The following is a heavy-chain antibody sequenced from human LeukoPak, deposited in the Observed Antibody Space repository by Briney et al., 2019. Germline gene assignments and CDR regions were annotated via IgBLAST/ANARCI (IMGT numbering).Heavy chain of an antibody. V-gene: IGHV3-21*01. J-gene: IGHJ3*02. Sequence: PGGSLRLSCEASGFTFSSYSMNWVRQAPGKGLEWVSSISGSSSYIYYADSVKGRFTISRDNAKSSLYLLINSLRAEDTAVYYCARDSYGSGSFDIWGQGTMVTVSS. CDR2: ISGSSSYI. CDR3: ARDSYGSGSFDI. D-gene: IGHD3-10*01. CDR1: GFTFSSYS.